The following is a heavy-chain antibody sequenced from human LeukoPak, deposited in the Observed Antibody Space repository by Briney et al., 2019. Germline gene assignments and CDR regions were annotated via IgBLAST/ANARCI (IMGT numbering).Heavy chain of an antibody. CDR2: IYTSGST. Sequence: SETLSLTCAVYGGSFSGYYWSWIRQPAGKGLEWIGRIYTSGSTNYNPSLKSRVTMSVDTSKNQFSLKLSSVTAADTAVYYCATFQTTPDYWGQGTLVTVSS. D-gene: IGHD4-11*01. V-gene: IGHV4-59*10. CDR1: GGSFSGYY. CDR3: ATFQTTPDY. J-gene: IGHJ4*02.